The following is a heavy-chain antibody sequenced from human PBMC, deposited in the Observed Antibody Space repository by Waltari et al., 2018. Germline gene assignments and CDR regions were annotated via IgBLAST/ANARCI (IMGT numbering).Heavy chain of an antibody. CDR3: TRTRYCSTTTCQVDWFDP. CDR2: INGDGGST. J-gene: IGHJ5*02. D-gene: IGHD2-2*01. V-gene: IGHV3-74*01. Sequence: EVQLVESGGGLVQPGGSLRLSCAAFGFPFRRYWMPWVRQAPGKGLVWVSRINGDGGSTSYADSVKGRFTISRDNANKTLYLQMNSLRAEDTAVYYCTRTRYCSTTTCQVDWFDPWGQGTLVTVSS. CDR1: GFPFRRYW.